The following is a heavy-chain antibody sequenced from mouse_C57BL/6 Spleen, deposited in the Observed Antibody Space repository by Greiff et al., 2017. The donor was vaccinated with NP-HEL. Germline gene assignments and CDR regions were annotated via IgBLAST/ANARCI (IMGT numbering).Heavy chain of an antibody. CDR3: ARGGDLLPFAY. Sequence: QVQLQQSGAELARPGASVKMSCKASGYTFTSYTMHWVKQRPGQGLEWIGYINPSSGYTKYNQKFKHKATLTADKSSSTAYMQLSSLTSEDSAVYYCARGGDLLPFAYWGQGTLVTVSA. CDR2: INPSSGYT. D-gene: IGHD6-1*01. J-gene: IGHJ3*01. V-gene: IGHV1-4*01. CDR1: GYTFTSYT.